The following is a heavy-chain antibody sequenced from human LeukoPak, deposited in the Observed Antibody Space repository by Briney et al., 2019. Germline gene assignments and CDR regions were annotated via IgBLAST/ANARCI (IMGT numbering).Heavy chain of an antibody. J-gene: IGHJ4*02. V-gene: IGHV3-13*01. CDR3: ARVTADGSSDY. Sequence: GGSLRLSCAASGFTFSSYDMHWVRQATGKGLEWVSAIGTAGDTYYPGSVRGRFTISRENAKNSLYLQMNSLRAGDTAVYYCARVTADGSSDYWGQGTLVTVSS. CDR1: GFTFSSYD. CDR2: IGTAGDT.